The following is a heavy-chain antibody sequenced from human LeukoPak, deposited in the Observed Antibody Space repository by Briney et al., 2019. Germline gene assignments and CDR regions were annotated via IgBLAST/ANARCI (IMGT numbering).Heavy chain of an antibody. Sequence: GASVKVSCKASGYTFSNHGISWVRQAPGQGLEWMGWINPNSGGTNYAQKFQGRVTMTRDTSISTAYMELSRLRSDDTAVYYCARGGSYQPFDYRGQGTLVTVSS. J-gene: IGHJ4*02. D-gene: IGHD1-26*01. CDR1: GYTFSNHG. V-gene: IGHV1-2*02. CDR3: ARGGSYQPFDY. CDR2: INPNSGGT.